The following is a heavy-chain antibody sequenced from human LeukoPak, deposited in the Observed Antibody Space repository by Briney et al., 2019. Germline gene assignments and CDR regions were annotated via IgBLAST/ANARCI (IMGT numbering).Heavy chain of an antibody. Sequence: GASVKVSCKASGYTFTGYYMHWVRQAPGQGLAWMGWINPNSGGTNYAQKFQGRVTMTRDTSISTAYMELSRLRSDDTAVYYCARESDIVATLSDWGQGTLVTVS. D-gene: IGHD5-12*01. CDR3: ARESDIVATLSD. V-gene: IGHV1-2*02. CDR2: INPNSGGT. J-gene: IGHJ4*02. CDR1: GYTFTGYY.